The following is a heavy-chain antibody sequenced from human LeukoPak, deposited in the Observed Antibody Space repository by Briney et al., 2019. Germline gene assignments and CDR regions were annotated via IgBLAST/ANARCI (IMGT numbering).Heavy chain of an antibody. V-gene: IGHV4-31*03. J-gene: IGHJ6*02. Sequence: PSETLSLTCTVSGVSISSGGYYWSWIRQHPGKGLEWIGYIYYSGSTYYNPSLKSRVTISVDTSKNQFSLKLSSVTAADTAVYYCARYSGSYVEVWGQGTTVTVSS. CDR3: ARYSGSYVEV. CDR1: GVSISSGGYY. CDR2: IYYSGST. D-gene: IGHD1-26*01.